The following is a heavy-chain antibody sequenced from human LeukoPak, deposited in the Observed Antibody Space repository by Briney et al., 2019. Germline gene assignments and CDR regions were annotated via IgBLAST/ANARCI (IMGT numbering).Heavy chain of an antibody. Sequence: GGSLRLSCAASGIRFTTHWMNWVRQAPGKGLEWVASIMQDGGEKKYVDSVKGRFTISRDLAQNSLFLQMNSLRAEDTAVYYCASAYASYDFWSGYENFDFWGQGTLVTVSS. V-gene: IGHV3-7*01. CDR1: GIRFTTHW. CDR2: IMQDGGEK. D-gene: IGHD3-3*01. CDR3: ASAYASYDFWSGYENFDF. J-gene: IGHJ4*02.